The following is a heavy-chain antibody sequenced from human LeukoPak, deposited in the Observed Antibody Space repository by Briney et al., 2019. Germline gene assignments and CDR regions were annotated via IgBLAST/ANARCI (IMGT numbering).Heavy chain of an antibody. J-gene: IGHJ4*02. D-gene: IGHD4-17*01. V-gene: IGHV3-30*04. CDR1: GFTFSSYA. Sequence: GGSLRLSCAASGFTFSSYAMHWVRQAPGKGLEWVAVISYDGSNKYYADSVKGRFTISRDNSKNTLYLQMNSLRAEDTAVYYCARFNDYGDYEDFGYWGQGTLVTVSS. CDR2: ISYDGSNK. CDR3: ARFNDYGDYEDFGY.